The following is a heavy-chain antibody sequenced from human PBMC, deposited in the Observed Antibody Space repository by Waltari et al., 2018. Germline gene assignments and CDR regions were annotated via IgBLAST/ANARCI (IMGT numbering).Heavy chain of an antibody. V-gene: IGHV3-23*01. CDR3: AKRGVFGSGNSFKNNWFDS. J-gene: IGHJ5*01. Sequence: ELRLLESGGGLVQPGGSLRLSCAASEFTFNTYAMRWVRQAPGKVLKGVSTISGNGGGIDCADSVRGRFPISRDNTYNTLYLQMNSLRDEDTAIYYCAKRGVFGSGNSFKNNWFDSWGQGTLVTVSS. CDR1: EFTFNTYA. D-gene: IGHD3-10*01. CDR2: ISGNGGGI.